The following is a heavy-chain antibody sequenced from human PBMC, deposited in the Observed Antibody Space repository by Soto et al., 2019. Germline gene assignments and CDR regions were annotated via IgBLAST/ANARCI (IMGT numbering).Heavy chain of an antibody. CDR3: ARRWGGTFDY. Sequence: PSETLSLTCTVSGGSISSYYWSWIRQPPGKGLEWIGYIYYSGSTNCNPSLKSRVTISVDTSKNQFSLKLSSVTAADTAVYYCARRWGGTFDYWGQGTLVTVSS. D-gene: IGHD2-21*01. CDR2: IYYSGST. J-gene: IGHJ4*02. V-gene: IGHV4-59*01. CDR1: GGSISSYY.